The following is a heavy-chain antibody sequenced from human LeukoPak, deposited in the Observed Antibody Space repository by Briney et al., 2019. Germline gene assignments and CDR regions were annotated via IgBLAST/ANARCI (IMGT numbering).Heavy chain of an antibody. CDR1: GGSISSSSYY. CDR3: ASGRSEWLVRWYFQH. J-gene: IGHJ1*01. CDR2: IYYSGST. D-gene: IGHD6-19*01. V-gene: IGHV4-39*07. Sequence: SETLSLTCTVSGGSISSSSYYWGWIRQPPGEGLEWIGSIYYSGSTYYNPSLKSRVTISVDTSKNQFSLKLSSVTAADTAVYYCASGRSEWLVRWYFQHWGQGTLVTVSS.